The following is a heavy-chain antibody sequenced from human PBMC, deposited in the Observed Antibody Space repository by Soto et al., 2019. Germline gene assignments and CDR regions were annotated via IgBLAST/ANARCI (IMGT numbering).Heavy chain of an antibody. J-gene: IGHJ3*01. Sequence: QITLKESGPTLVKPTQTLTLTCTFSGFSLSTSGVGVGWIRQPPGKPLEWLALIYWDDDKRYSPTLKRRLTNTKDTSKDQVVVTMTNMDPVATGIYYCAHMRNYNGSGRHAFYLCGQGTMVTGSS. CDR2: IYWDDDK. CDR3: AHMRNYNGSGRHAFYL. CDR1: GFSLSTSGVG. V-gene: IGHV2-5*02. D-gene: IGHD3-10*01.